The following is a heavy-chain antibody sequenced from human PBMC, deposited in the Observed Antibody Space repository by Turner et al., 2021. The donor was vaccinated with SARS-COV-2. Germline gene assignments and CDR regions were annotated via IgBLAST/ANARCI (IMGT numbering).Heavy chain of an antibody. D-gene: IGHD2-15*01. CDR1: GGQLSSYY. V-gene: IGHV4-59*01. J-gene: IGHJ5*02. CDR3: AIVRGGGGSSDNWFDP. CDR2: IYYRGST. Sequence: QVQLQASGPGLVKPSETLSRTCTVAGGQLSSYYWSWIRLPPGKGLEWIGSIYYRGSTNYNPSLKSRVSISVDTSKNQFSLKLTSVTAADTAVYYCAIVRGGGGSSDNWFDPWGQGTLVIVSS.